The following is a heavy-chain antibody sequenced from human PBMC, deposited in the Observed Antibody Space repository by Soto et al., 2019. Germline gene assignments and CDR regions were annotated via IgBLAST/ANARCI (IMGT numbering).Heavy chain of an antibody. J-gene: IGHJ6*02. D-gene: IGHD2-2*02. CDR2: INPNSGGT. Sequence: VKVSCKASGYTFTGYYMHWVRQAPGQGLEWMGWINPNSGGTNYAQKFQGRVTMTRDTSISTAYMELSRLRSDDTAVYYCARDRVVVVPAAIRGMDVWGQGTTVTVSS. CDR3: ARDRVVVVPAAIRGMDV. V-gene: IGHV1-2*02. CDR1: GYTFTGYY.